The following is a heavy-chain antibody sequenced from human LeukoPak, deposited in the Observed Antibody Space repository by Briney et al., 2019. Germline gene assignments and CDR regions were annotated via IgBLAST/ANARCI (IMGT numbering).Heavy chain of an antibody. CDR1: EFTFTDYG. CDR2: INTDGSIT. Sequence: GGSLRLSCEADEFTFTDYGMHWVRQAPGKGLVWVSRINTDGSITNYADSVKGRFTVSRDNAKNTVYLQMNSLRAEDTAVYYCAKDRPIEYWGQGALVTVSS. CDR3: AKDRPIEY. J-gene: IGHJ4*02. V-gene: IGHV3-74*01.